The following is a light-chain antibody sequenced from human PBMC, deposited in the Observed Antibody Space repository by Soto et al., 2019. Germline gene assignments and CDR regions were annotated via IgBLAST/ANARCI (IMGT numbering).Light chain of an antibody. CDR2: DTS. CDR1: QSVSSK. CDR3: QQYNDWFSIT. J-gene: IGKJ5*01. Sequence: EIVITQPPATLSVSPGERAALSCRASQSVSSKLAWYRQRPGQAPRLVIYDTSTRATGVPARFSGSGSGTEFTLTISSLQSEDFGVYYCQQYNDWFSITLGQGTRLEIK. V-gene: IGKV3-15*01.